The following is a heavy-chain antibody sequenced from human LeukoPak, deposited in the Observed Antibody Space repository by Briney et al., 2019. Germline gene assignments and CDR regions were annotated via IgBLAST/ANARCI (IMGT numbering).Heavy chain of an antibody. CDR3: ARGCSKYCHWFDS. Sequence: GGSLRLSCAASGFTFSSYWMSWVRQAPGKGLEWVANIKQDGSEKYYVDSVKGRFTISRDNAKNSVYLQMNSLRAEDTAVYYCARGCSKYCHWFDSWGQGTLVTVSS. J-gene: IGHJ5*01. V-gene: IGHV3-7*01. D-gene: IGHD2-2*01. CDR2: IKQDGSEK. CDR1: GFTFSSYW.